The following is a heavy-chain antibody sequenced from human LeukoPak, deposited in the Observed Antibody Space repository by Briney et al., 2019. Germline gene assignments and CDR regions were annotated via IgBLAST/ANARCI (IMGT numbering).Heavy chain of an antibody. V-gene: IGHV5-51*01. J-gene: IGHJ4*02. CDR2: IYPGDSDT. D-gene: IGHD6-13*01. CDR1: GSRFTSYW. Sequence: GESLQISCKGSGSRFTSYWIGWVRQLPGKGLEWMGIIYPGDSDTRYSPSFQGQVTISADKSISTAYLQWSSLKASDTAMYYCARRGIAAAETYYFDYWGQGTLVTVSS. CDR3: ARRGIAAAETYYFDY.